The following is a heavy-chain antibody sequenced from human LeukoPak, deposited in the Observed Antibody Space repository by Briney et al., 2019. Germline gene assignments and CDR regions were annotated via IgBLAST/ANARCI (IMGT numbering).Heavy chain of an antibody. CDR3: AKDLEYGGYVGDFDY. Sequence: GGSLRLSCAASGFTFSSYAMSWVRQAPGKGLEWVSAISGSGGSTYYADSVKGRFTISRDNSKNTLYLQMNSLRAEDTAVYYCAKDLEYGGYVGDFDYWGQGTLVTVSS. CDR1: GFTFSSYA. J-gene: IGHJ4*02. D-gene: IGHD5-12*01. CDR2: ISGSGGST. V-gene: IGHV3-23*01.